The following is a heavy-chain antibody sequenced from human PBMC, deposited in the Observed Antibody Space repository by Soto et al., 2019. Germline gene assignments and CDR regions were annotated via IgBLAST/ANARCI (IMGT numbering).Heavy chain of an antibody. J-gene: IGHJ1*01. D-gene: IGHD3-22*01. Sequence: GGSLRVSCAASGFTFGIYSMNWVRQAPGKGLEWVSSISSTSSYIFYAGAVKGRFTISRDNAKNSLYLQMNSLRAEDTAVYYCARGYYYDSSVYPEYFQHWGQGTLVTVSS. CDR2: ISSTSSYI. CDR3: ARGYYYDSSVYPEYFQH. CDR1: GFTFGIYS. V-gene: IGHV3-21*01.